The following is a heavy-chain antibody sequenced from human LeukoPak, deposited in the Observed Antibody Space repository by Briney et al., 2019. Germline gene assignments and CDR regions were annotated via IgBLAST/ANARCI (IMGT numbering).Heavy chain of an antibody. D-gene: IGHD7-27*01. CDR2: MYPGDSDT. CDR3: ARTDRTGYPVDY. Sequence: GESLKISCKGSGYSFITYWIGWVRQMPGKGLEWMGIMYPGDSDTRYSPSFQGQVTISADKSIRTVYLQWSSLKASDTAMYYCARTDRTGYPVDYWGQGTLVTVSS. CDR1: GYSFITYW. V-gene: IGHV5-51*01. J-gene: IGHJ4*02.